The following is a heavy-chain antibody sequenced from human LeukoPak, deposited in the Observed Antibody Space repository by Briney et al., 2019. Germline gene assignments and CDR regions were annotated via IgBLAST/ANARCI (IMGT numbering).Heavy chain of an antibody. Sequence: ASVKVSCTASGYTFNDHFLHWVRQAPGQGLEWMGRINPISGGTNYAQKFQGRVTMTRDTSISTAYMELSRLRSDDTAVYYCARDLRMTRDYYMDVWGKGTTDTVSS. V-gene: IGHV1-2*06. CDR1: GYTFNDHF. CDR2: INPISGGT. D-gene: IGHD4-11*01. CDR3: ARDLRMTRDYYMDV. J-gene: IGHJ6*03.